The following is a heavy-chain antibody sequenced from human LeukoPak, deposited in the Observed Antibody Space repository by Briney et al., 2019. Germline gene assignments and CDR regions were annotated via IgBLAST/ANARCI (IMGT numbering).Heavy chain of an antibody. CDR1: GGSISSYC. V-gene: IGHV4-59*12. CDR3: ARLGDSDAFDI. CDR2: IYYSGST. D-gene: IGHD3-3*01. Sequence: SETLSLTCTVSGGSISSYCWSWIRQPPGKGLEWIGYIYYSGSTNYNPSLKSRATISVDTSKNQFSLKLSSVTAADTAVYYCARLGDSDAFDIWGQGTMVTVSS. J-gene: IGHJ3*02.